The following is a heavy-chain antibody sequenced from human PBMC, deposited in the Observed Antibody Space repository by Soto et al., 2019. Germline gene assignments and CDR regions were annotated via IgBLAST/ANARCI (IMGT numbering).Heavy chain of an antibody. V-gene: IGHV4-30-2*01. D-gene: IGHD2-2*01. CDR1: GGSISSSSYY. Sequence: SETLSLTCPVSGGSISSSSYYWGWIRQPPGKGLEWIGYIYHSGSTYYNPSLKSRVTISVDRSKNQFSLKLSSVTAADTAVYYCARVPDRWGQGTLVTVSS. CDR3: ARVPDR. CDR2: IYHSGST. J-gene: IGHJ5*02.